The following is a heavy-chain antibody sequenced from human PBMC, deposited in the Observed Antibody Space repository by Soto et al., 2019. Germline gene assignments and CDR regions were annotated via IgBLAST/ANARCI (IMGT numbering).Heavy chain of an antibody. CDR3: ARGGSMDNWFDP. V-gene: IGHV3-48*03. J-gene: IGHJ5*02. CDR1: GITFSSYE. Sequence: GGSLRLSCAASGITFSSYEMNWVRPAPGNGLEWVSYLSSSGSTIYYADSVKGRFTISRDNAKNSLYLQMNSLRAEDTAGYYCARGGSMDNWFDPWGQGTLVTVSS. CDR2: LSSSGSTI. D-gene: IGHD2-8*01.